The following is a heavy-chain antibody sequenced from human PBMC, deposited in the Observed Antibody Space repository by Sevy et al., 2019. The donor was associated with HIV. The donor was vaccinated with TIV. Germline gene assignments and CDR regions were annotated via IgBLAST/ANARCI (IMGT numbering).Heavy chain of an antibody. CDR2: INQDGGEK. V-gene: IGHV3-7*01. J-gene: IGHJ6*02. CDR1: RFTFSTYW. Sequence: GGSLRLSCVVSRFTFSTYWMSWVRQAPGNGLEWVANINQDGGEKYHLDSVKGRFTISRDNAKNSLYLQMNSLRAEDSAVYFCARVSSIYYDRGYYYAMDVWGQGTTVTVSS. CDR3: ARVSSIYYDRGYYYAMDV. D-gene: IGHD3-22*01.